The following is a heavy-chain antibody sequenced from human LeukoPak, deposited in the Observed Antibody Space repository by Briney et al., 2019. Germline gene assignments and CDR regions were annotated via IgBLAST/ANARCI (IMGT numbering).Heavy chain of an antibody. CDR1: GDSISSGAYA. Sequence: SQTLSLTCTVSGDSISSGAYAWTWIRQSPGKGLEWIGYVYNSGGTHYNSSLKSRLSISADMSQNKFSLNLSSVTAADTAVYYCARYEYARSDNTGLRYFHHWGQGTLVTVSS. D-gene: IGHD3-16*01. CDR2: VYNSGGT. J-gene: IGHJ1*01. V-gene: IGHV4-30-4*01. CDR3: ARYEYARSDNTGLRYFHH.